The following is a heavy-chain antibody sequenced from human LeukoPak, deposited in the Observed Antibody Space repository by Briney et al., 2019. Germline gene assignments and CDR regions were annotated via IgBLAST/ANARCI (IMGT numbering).Heavy chain of an antibody. CDR2: IWYDGSDN. D-gene: IGHD3-22*01. Sequence: GGCLRLSCAAPGFTFSDYGMHWVRQAPGKGLEWVSVIWYDGSDNYYVDSVKGRFTISRDTAKNSMYLTMNSLRAEDTAVYYCAAPDSSGYYSPYYFDYWGQGTLVTVSS. V-gene: IGHV3-33*03. J-gene: IGHJ4*02. CDR3: AAPDSSGYYSPYYFDY. CDR1: GFTFSDYG.